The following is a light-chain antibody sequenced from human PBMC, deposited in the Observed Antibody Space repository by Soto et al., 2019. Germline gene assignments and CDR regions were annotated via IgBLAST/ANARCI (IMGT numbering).Light chain of an antibody. CDR1: QSVSSN. Sequence: EIVMTQSPATLSVSPGERATLSCRASQSVSSNLAWYQHKPGQAPRLLIYGASTRATGIPARFSGGGSGTEFTLTISSLQSEDFGLHYCQQYNNWPPYTFGQGTKLVIK. CDR2: GAS. J-gene: IGKJ2*01. V-gene: IGKV3-15*01. CDR3: QQYNNWPPYT.